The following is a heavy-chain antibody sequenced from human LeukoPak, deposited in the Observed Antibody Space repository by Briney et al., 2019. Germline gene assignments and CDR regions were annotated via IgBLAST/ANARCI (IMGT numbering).Heavy chain of an antibody. CDR1: GGSISSGGYY. Sequence: SETLSLTCTVSGGSISSGGYYWSWIRQHPGKGLEWIGYIYYSGSTYYNPSLKSRVTISVDTSKNQFSLKLSSVTAADTAVYYCARYGSLMVRGVIPNWFDPWGQGTLVTVSS. CDR2: IYYSGST. J-gene: IGHJ5*02. CDR3: ARYGSLMVRGVIPNWFDP. D-gene: IGHD3-10*01. V-gene: IGHV4-31*03.